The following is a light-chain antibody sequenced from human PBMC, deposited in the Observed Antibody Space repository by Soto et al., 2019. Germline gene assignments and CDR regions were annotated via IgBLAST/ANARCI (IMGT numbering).Light chain of an antibody. CDR2: GAS. CDR3: QQYNNWPIT. V-gene: IGKV3-15*01. CDR1: QSVSSN. Sequence: EVGMTQSPATLSVSPGERATLSCRASQSVSSNLAWYQQKPGQAPRLLIYGASTRATGIPDRFSGSGSGTEFTLTISSLQSEDFAVYYCQQYNNWPITFGQGTRLEIK. J-gene: IGKJ5*01.